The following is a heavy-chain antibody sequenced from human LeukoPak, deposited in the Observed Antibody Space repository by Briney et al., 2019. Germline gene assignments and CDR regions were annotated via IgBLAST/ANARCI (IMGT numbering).Heavy chain of an antibody. CDR1: GVSISSGGHY. V-gene: IGHV4-39*07. CDR2: IYYSGST. CDR3: VRDRELFY. D-gene: IGHD1-7*01. J-gene: IGHJ4*02. Sequence: SETLSLTCIVSGVSISSGGHYWGWIRQPPGKGLEWIGSIYYSGSTYYNPSLKSRVTISADTSKNQFSLKLSSVTAADTAVYYCVRDRELFYWGQGTLVTVSS.